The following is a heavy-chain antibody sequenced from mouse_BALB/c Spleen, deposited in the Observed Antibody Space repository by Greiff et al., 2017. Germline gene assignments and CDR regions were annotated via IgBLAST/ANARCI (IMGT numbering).Heavy chain of an antibody. CDR3: TRNYGSRPYAMVY. V-gene: IGHV1-5*01. D-gene: IGHD1-1*01. CDR1: GYTFTSYW. CDR2: IYPGNSDT. J-gene: IGHJ4*01. Sequence: VQLQQSGTVLARPGASVKMSCKASGYTFTSYWMHWVKQRPGQGLEWIGAIYPGNSDTSYNQKFKGKAKLTAVTSASTAYMELSSMTNEDSAVYYWTRNYGSRPYAMVYWGQGTSVTVSS.